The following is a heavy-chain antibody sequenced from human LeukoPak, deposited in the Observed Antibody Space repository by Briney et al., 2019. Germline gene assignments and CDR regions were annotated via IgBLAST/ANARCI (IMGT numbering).Heavy chain of an antibody. CDR2: ISTYSGNT. V-gene: IGHV1-18*01. Sequence: ASVKVSCKTSGYTFSIYGIAWVRQAPGQGLEWMGYISTYSGNTSYAQKFQGRVTMTEDTSTDTAYIELSSLRSEDTAIYFCASLFGRNWGQGTLVTVSS. J-gene: IGHJ4*02. D-gene: IGHD3-10*02. CDR1: GYTFSIYG. CDR3: ASLFGRN.